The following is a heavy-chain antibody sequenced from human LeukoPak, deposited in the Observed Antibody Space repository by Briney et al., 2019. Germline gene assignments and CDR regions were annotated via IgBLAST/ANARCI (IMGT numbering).Heavy chain of an antibody. J-gene: IGHJ4*02. CDR2: IYYSGST. Sequence: SETLSLTCTVSAGSISSYYWSGIRQPPGKGLEWIGYIYYSGSTDYNPSLKSRVTISVDTSKNQFSLKLSSVTAADTAVYYCEREVVTKYYFDYWGQGTLVTVSS. V-gene: IGHV4-59*01. CDR1: AGSISSYY. D-gene: IGHD4-23*01. CDR3: EREVVTKYYFDY.